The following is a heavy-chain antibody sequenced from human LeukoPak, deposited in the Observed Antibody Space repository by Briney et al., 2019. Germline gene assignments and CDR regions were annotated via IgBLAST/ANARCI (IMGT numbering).Heavy chain of an antibody. V-gene: IGHV3-66*01. D-gene: IGHD3-22*01. CDR2: IYSGGST. J-gene: IGHJ3*02. CDR1: GFTVSSNY. CDR3: ARLPGGYYDSSGYYVTYAFDI. Sequence: GGSLRLSCAASGFTVSSNYMSWVRQAPGKGLEWVSVIYSGGSTYYADSVKGRFTISRDNSKNTLYLQMNSLRAEDTAVYYCARLPGGYYDSSGYYVTYAFDIWGQGTMVTVSS.